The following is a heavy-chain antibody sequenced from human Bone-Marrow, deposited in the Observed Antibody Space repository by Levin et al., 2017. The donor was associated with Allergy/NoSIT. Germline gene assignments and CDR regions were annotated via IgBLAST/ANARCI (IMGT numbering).Heavy chain of an antibody. Sequence: GGSLRLSCAASGFIFSNYAMNWVRQAPGKGLEWVSQISGSGGNTHYADSVKGRFTFSRDNSKNTLYLQMNSLRAEDTAVYYCAGYDTSAYHSPCDYWGQGTLVTVPS. CDR2: ISGSGGNT. CDR3: AGYDTSAYHSPCDY. D-gene: IGHD3-22*01. CDR1: GFIFSNYA. J-gene: IGHJ4*02. V-gene: IGHV3-23*01.